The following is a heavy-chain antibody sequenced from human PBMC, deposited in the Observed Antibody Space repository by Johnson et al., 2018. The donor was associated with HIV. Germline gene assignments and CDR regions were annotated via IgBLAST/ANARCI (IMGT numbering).Heavy chain of an antibody. Sequence: QVQLVESGGGVVQPGGSLRLSCAASGFTFSSYGMHWVRQAPGKGLEWVSVIYRGGSTYYADSVKGRFTISRDNSKNTLSLQMNSLRAEDTAVYYCARVAWFAFDLWGQGTMVTVSS. V-gene: IGHV3-NL1*01. CDR3: ARVAWFAFDL. CDR1: GFTFSSYG. J-gene: IGHJ3*01. D-gene: IGHD3-10*01. CDR2: IYRGGST.